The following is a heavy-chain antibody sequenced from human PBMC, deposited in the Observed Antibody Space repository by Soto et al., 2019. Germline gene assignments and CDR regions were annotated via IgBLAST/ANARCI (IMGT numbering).Heavy chain of an antibody. V-gene: IGHV4-59*01. Sequence: SDTLSLTCTFSNGSINNYYWTWIRQSPGKGLEWIGFVYYSGTTNYNPSLKSRVTISLHTSTSQFSLRLSSVTAADTAVYDCARAPRDANPDKWGQGKLVTVA. CDR2: VYYSGTT. CDR3: ARAPRDANPDK. CDR1: NGSINNYY. J-gene: IGHJ4*02. D-gene: IGHD2-2*01.